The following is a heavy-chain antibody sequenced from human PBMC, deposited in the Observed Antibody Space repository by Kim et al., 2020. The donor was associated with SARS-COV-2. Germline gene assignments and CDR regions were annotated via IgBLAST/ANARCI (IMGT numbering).Heavy chain of an antibody. Sequence: SETLSLTCTVSGGSISSGSYYWSWIRQHPGKGLEWIGCIYYSGSTYYNPSLKSRVTISVDTSKNQFSLKLSSVTAADTAVYYCARDRAGAVMIVVAADSFDNWGQGTLVTVSS. D-gene: IGHD3-22*01. CDR2: IYYSGST. J-gene: IGHJ4*01. V-gene: IGHV4-39*02. CDR3: ARDRAGAVMIVVAADSFDN. CDR1: GGSISSGSYY.